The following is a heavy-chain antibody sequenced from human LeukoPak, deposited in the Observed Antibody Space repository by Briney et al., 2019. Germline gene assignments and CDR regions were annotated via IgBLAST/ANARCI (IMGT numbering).Heavy chain of an antibody. J-gene: IGHJ4*02. CDR3: AKDILRWSFDS. D-gene: IGHD4-23*01. V-gene: IGHV3-30-3*01. Sequence: PGRSLRLSCAASGFTFSSYAMHWVRQAPGKGLEWVAVISYDGSNKYYADSVRGRFTISRDISKNTVSLQMSSLRAEDTAVYYCAKDILRWSFDSWGQGILVTVSS. CDR1: GFTFSSYA. CDR2: ISYDGSNK.